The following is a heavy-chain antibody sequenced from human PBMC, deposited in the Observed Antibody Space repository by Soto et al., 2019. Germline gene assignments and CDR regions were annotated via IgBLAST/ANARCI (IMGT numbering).Heavy chain of an antibody. D-gene: IGHD3-22*01. Sequence: QVQLVQSGAEVKKPGSSVKVSCKSSGGTFSNYGFSWVRQAPGQGLECMGVIVPIFGAEHPQKFQGRVTITADESTNTVFMELRGLRSEDTAVYYCARGGCASEGSGYYQGHVWGQGTTVTVSS. J-gene: IGHJ6*02. CDR1: GGTFSNYG. CDR2: IVPIFGA. CDR3: ARGGCASEGSGYYQGHV. V-gene: IGHV1-69*12.